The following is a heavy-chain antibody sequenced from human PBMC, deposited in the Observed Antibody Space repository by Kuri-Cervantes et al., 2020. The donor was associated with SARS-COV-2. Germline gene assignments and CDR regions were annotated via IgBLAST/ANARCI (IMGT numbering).Heavy chain of an antibody. V-gene: IGHV3-30*04. CDR1: GFTFSSYA. D-gene: IGHD2-2*01. J-gene: IGHJ4*02. CDR3: AKGGWDIVVVPALDY. CDR2: ISYDGSNK. Sequence: GGSLRLSCAASGFTFSSYAMHWVRQAPGKGLEWVAVISYDGSNKYYADSVKGRFTISRDNSKNTLYLQMNSLRAEDTAVYYCAKGGWDIVVVPALDYWGQGTLVTVSS.